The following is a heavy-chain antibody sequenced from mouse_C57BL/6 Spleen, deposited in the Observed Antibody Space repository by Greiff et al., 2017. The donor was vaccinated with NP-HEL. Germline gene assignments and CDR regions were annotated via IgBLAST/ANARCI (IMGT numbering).Heavy chain of an antibody. CDR3: ARAYYDHFDY. CDR2: ISDGGSST. CDR1: GFTFSSYA. J-gene: IGHJ2*01. V-gene: IGHV5-4*03. Sequence: EVNLVESGGGLVKPGGSLKFSCAASGFTFSSYAMPWVRQTPEKRLEWVATISDGGSSTYYTDNVKGRFTIARDNAKNNPYLQMSQLKSEDTAMYYCARAYYDHFDYWGQGTTLTVSS. D-gene: IGHD1-1*01.